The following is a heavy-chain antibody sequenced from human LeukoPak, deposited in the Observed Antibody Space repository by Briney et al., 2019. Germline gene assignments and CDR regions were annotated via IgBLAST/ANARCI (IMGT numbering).Heavy chain of an antibody. D-gene: IGHD3-3*01. CDR3: ARLGVEVTIFHY. CDR1: GFNFTNAW. J-gene: IGHJ4*02. V-gene: IGHV3-7*01. Sequence: GGSLRLSCAASGFNFTNAWMSWVRQAPGKGLEWVANIKQDGSEKYYVDSVKGRFTISRDNAKNSLYLQMNSLRDEDTAVYYCARLGVEVTIFHYWGQGTLVTVSS. CDR2: IKQDGSEK.